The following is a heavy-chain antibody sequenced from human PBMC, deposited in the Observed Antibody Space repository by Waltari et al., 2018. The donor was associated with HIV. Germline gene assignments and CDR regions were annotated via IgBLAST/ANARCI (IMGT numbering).Heavy chain of an antibody. J-gene: IGHJ3*02. V-gene: IGHV4-59*01. D-gene: IGHD5-12*01. Sequence: QVQLQESGPGLVKPSETLSLTCTVSGGSISSYYWSWIRQPPGKGLEWIGYIYYSGSTNYNPSLKSRVTISVDTSKNQFSLKLSSVTAADTAVYYCARDRGGDGYNLEAFDIWGQGTMVSVSS. CDR1: GGSISSYY. CDR2: IYYSGST. CDR3: ARDRGGDGYNLEAFDI.